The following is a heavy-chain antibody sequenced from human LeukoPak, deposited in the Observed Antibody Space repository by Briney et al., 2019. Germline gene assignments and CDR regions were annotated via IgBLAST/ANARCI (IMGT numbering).Heavy chain of an antibody. CDR3: AQSLGSSNWIGNWFDP. V-gene: IGHV4-39*01. Sequence: SETLSLTCTVSDGSISSSSHSWGWIRQPPGKGLEWTGSIYYTGRTYYNPSLKSRVTISVDTSKNQLSLKLSSVTAADTAVYYCAQSLGSSNWIGNWFDPWGQGTLVTVSS. CDR2: IYYTGRT. CDR1: DGSISSSSHS. D-gene: IGHD6-13*01. J-gene: IGHJ5*02.